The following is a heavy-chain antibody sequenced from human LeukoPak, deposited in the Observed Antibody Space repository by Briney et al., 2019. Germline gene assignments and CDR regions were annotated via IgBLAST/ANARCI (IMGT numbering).Heavy chain of an antibody. CDR1: GFTFSSYG. Sequence: GGSLRLSCAASGFTFSSYGMHWVRQAPGKGLEWVAVISYDGSNKCYADSVKGRFTISRDNSKNTLYLQMNSLRAEDTAVYYCAKDLGISGGFDYWGQGTLVTVSS. CDR3: AKDLGISGGFDY. D-gene: IGHD7-27*01. J-gene: IGHJ4*02. V-gene: IGHV3-30*18. CDR2: ISYDGSNK.